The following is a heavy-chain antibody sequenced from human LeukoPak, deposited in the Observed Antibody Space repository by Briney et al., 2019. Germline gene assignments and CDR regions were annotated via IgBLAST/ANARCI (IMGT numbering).Heavy chain of an antibody. Sequence: PGGSLRLSCAASGFDFSTNAMTWVRQAPGKGLEFVSVISGTSGSGGSYYTDSVKGRFTISRDNSKNTLFLQMTNLRADDTAVYYCARGADTSSWSFYYYYMDVWGKGTTVTVSS. V-gene: IGHV3-23*01. CDR3: ARGADTSSWSFYYYYMDV. CDR1: GFDFSTNA. J-gene: IGHJ6*03. CDR2: ISGTSGSGGS. D-gene: IGHD6-13*01.